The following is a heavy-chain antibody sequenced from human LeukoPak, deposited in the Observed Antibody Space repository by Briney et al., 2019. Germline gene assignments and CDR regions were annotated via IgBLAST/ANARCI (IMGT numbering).Heavy chain of an antibody. D-gene: IGHD1-26*01. Sequence: GASVKVSCKASGYTFTSYGISWVRQAPGQGLEWMGWISACNGNTNYAQKLQGRVTMTTDTSTSTAYMELRSLRSDDTAVYYCARRDPIVGATFPLDYWGQGTLVTVSS. V-gene: IGHV1-18*01. CDR2: ISACNGNT. CDR1: GYTFTSYG. J-gene: IGHJ4*02. CDR3: ARRDPIVGATFPLDY.